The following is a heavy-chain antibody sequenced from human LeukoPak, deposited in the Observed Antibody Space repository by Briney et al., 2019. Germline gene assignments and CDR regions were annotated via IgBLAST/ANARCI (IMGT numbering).Heavy chain of an antibody. CDR2: MNPNSGNT. CDR1: GYTFTSYD. D-gene: IGHD6-6*01. CDR3: ARGFRYSSSPGDY. V-gene: IGHV1-8*03. Sequence: ASVRVSCKASGYTFTSYDINWVRQAPGQGLEWMGWMNPNSGNTGYAQKFQGRVTITRNTSISTAYMELSSLRSEDTAVYYCARGFRYSSSPGDYWGQGTLVTVSS. J-gene: IGHJ4*02.